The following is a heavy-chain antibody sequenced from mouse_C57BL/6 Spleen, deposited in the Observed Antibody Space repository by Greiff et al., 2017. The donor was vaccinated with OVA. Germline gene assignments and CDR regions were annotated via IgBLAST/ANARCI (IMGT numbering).Heavy chain of an antibody. CDR3: ARNDYDVEGKGAWFAY. J-gene: IGHJ3*01. D-gene: IGHD2-4*01. Sequence: QVQLKESGPGLVAPSQSLSITCTVSGFSLTSYAISWVRQPPGKGLEWLGVIWTGGGTNYNSALKSRLSISKDNSKSQVFLKMNSRQTDDTARYYCARNDYDVEGKGAWFAYWGQGTLVTVSA. CDR2: IWTGGGT. V-gene: IGHV2-9-1*01. CDR1: GFSLTSYA.